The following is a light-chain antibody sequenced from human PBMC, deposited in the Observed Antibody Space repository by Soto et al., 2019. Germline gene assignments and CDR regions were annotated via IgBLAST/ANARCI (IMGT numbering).Light chain of an antibody. CDR3: QQSFDTPFT. J-gene: IGKJ3*01. CDR1: QSIGKY. V-gene: IGKV1-39*01. CDR2: AAS. Sequence: DIQMTQSPSSLSASVGDRVTITCRASQSIGKYLNWYQQKVGKAPKALISAASRLQSGVPSRFSGSGSDTDFTLTISRLQPEDFATYFCQQSFDTPFTFGPGTTVDIK.